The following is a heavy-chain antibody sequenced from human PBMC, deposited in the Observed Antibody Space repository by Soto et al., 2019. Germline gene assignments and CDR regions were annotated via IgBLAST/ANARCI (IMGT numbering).Heavy chain of an antibody. CDR3: ARDVYELWSLYYYYYGMDV. Sequence: GGSLRLSCAASGFTFSSYWMSWVRQAPGKGLEWVANIKQDGSEKYYVDSVKGRFTISRDNAKNSLYLQMNSLRAEDTAVYYCARDVYELWSLYYYYYGMDVWGQGTTVTVSS. J-gene: IGHJ6*02. D-gene: IGHD5-18*01. CDR1: GFTFSSYW. V-gene: IGHV3-7*05. CDR2: IKQDGSEK.